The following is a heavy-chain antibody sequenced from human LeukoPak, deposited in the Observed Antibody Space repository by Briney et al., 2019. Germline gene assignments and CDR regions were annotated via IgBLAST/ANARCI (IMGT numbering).Heavy chain of an antibody. CDR1: GFTFSNYR. CDR2: IKQDGSEK. V-gene: IGHV3-7*01. J-gene: IGHJ4*02. D-gene: IGHD2-21*02. CDR3: AREVTPYY. Sequence: PGGSLRLSCVASGFTFSNYRMSWVRQAPGKGLEWVANIKQDGSEKYYVDSVKGRFTISRDNAKNSLYLQMNSLRAEDTAVYYCAREVTPYYWGQGTLVTVSS.